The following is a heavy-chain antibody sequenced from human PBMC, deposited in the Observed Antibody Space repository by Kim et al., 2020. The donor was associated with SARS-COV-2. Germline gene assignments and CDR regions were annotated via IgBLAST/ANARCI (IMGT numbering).Heavy chain of an antibody. Sequence: SETLSLTCVVSGGSISSSNWWSCVRQPPGKGLEWVGEIYHSGDTNYNPSVKSRVTISVDKSKNQLSLRLNSVTAADTAVYYCARGKAESSFSFEFWGQGTLITLSS. J-gene: IGHJ4*02. CDR3: ARGKAESSFSFEF. CDR1: GGSISSSNW. CDR2: IYHSGDT. D-gene: IGHD2-2*01. V-gene: IGHV4-4*02.